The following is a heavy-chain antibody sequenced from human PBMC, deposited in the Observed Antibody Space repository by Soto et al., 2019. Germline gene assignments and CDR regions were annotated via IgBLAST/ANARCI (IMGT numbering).Heavy chain of an antibody. D-gene: IGHD6-19*01. V-gene: IGHV3-23*01. CDR1: GFTFSSHA. J-gene: IGHJ6*02. CDR3: AKDFGSGWNQVYYHGMDV. CDR2: ISGSSGST. Sequence: GGSLRLSCAASGFTFSSHAMNWVRQAPGKGLEWVSGISGSSGSTYYADSVKGRFTVSRDNSKNTLYLQMNSLRAEDTAVYYCAKDFGSGWNQVYYHGMDVWGPGTTVTVSS.